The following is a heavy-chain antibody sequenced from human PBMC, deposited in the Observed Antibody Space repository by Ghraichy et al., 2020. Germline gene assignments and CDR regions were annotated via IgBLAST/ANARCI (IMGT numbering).Heavy chain of an antibody. CDR2: ISGSGGRT. J-gene: IGHJ4*02. D-gene: IGHD2-15*01. CDR3: AKDRCSGGSCYESFDC. Sequence: ESLNISCAASGFTFTNYAMSWVRQAPGKGLEWVSGISGSGGRTYYGDSVKGRFTISRDNSKNTLYLQMNSLRADDTAIYYCAKDRCSGGSCYESFDCWGQGTLVTVSS. CDR1: GFTFTNYA. V-gene: IGHV3-23*01.